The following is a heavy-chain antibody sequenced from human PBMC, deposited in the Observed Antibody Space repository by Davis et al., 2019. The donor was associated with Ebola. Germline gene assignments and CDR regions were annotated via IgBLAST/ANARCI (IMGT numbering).Heavy chain of an antibody. V-gene: IGHV4-34*01. D-gene: IGHD3-9*01. CDR1: GGSISSYY. Sequence: SQTLSLTCAVYGGSISSYYWSWIRQPPGKGLEWIGEINHSGSTNYNPSLKSRVTISVDTSKNQFSLKLSSVTAADTAVYYCARGDFDWLRVGMDVWGQGTTVTVSS. CDR3: ARGDFDWLRVGMDV. J-gene: IGHJ6*02. CDR2: INHSGST.